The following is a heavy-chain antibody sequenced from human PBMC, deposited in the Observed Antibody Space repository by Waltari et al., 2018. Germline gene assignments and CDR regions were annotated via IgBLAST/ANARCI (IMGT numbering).Heavy chain of an antibody. CDR2: IQGEGRT. J-gene: IGHJ4*02. Sequence: EVQLVESGGGLMQPGGSLRLSCATSDFTVNTHYVNWVRRAPGKGREGVTGIQGEGRTHYEDSVKGRFTISRDSSKNTVYLQMDSLRVGDAAVYYCTRDRGSYSSSGYALGGMHYWGQGTLVTVSS. CDR3: TRDRGSYSSSGYALGGMHY. CDR1: DFTVNTHY. D-gene: IGHD3-16*01. V-gene: IGHV3-53*01.